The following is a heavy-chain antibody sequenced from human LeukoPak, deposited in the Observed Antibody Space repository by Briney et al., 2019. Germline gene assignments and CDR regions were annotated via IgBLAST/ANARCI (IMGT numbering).Heavy chain of an antibody. Sequence: PSETLSLTCAVYGVSFSGYYWNWIRQPPGKGLEWIGEINHSGSTNYNPSLKSRVTISVDTSKNQFSLKLSSVTAADPAVYYCARGTSDSISPGYFDYWGQGTLVTVSS. V-gene: IGHV4-34*01. J-gene: IGHJ4*02. D-gene: IGHD6-6*01. CDR1: GVSFSGYY. CDR2: INHSGST. CDR3: ARGTSDSISPGYFDY.